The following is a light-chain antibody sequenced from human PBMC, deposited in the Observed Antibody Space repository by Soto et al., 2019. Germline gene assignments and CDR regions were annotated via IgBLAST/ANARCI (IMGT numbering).Light chain of an antibody. CDR2: AAS. CDR1: QGIGIY. Sequence: DIQMTQSPSSVSASVVDRVTITCRASQGIGIYLAWYQQKPGKAPKLLIYAASTLQSGVPSRFRGSGSGTDFTLTISSLQPEDFATYFCQQANSLPYTFGQGTKVDIK. CDR3: QQANSLPYT. V-gene: IGKV1-12*01. J-gene: IGKJ2*01.